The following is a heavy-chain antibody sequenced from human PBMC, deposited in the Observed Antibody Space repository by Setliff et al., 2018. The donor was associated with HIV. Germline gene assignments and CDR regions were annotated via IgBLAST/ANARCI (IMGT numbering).Heavy chain of an antibody. D-gene: IGHD2-2*01. CDR2: IYTSGTT. CDR3: AIGDEYPGVFQF. V-gene: IGHV4-4*09. J-gene: IGHJ1*01. Sequence: SETLSLTCAVSSASISNYHWSWIRQTPGKGLEWIGSIYTSGTTNYNPSLEGRITTSVDLSKNHFSLNLHSVTAADTAVYYCAIGDEYPGVFQFWGQGKVVTVSS. CDR1: SASISNYH.